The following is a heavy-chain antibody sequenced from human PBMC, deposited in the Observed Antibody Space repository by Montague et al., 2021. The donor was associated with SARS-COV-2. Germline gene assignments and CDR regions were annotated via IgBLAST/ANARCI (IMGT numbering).Heavy chain of an antibody. J-gene: IGHJ6*02. Sequence: SETRSLTCAVYGGSFSGYYWSWIRQPPGKGLEWIGEINHSGSTSYNPSLKSRVTISVDTSKNQFSLKLSSVTAVDTAVYYCARGSGCSGSSCYSEWDPYYYYCMDVWGQGTTVTVSS. CDR2: INHSGST. D-gene: IGHD2-15*01. V-gene: IGHV4-34*01. CDR1: GGSFSGYY. CDR3: ARGSGCSGSSCYSEWDPYYYYCMDV.